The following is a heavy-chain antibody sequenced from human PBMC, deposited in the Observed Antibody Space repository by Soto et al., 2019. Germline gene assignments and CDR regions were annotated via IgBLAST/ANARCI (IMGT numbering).Heavy chain of an antibody. J-gene: IGHJ4*02. Sequence: EVQLVQSGAEVKKPGESLKISCKGSGYSFTSYWIGWVRQMPGKGLEWMGIIYPGDSDTRYSPSFQGQVTISADKSISTAYLQWSSLKASDAAMYYCARSNFYYYDSSGYLFDYWGQGTLVTVSS. D-gene: IGHD3-22*01. CDR1: GYSFTSYW. CDR2: IYPGDSDT. V-gene: IGHV5-51*01. CDR3: ARSNFYYYDSSGYLFDY.